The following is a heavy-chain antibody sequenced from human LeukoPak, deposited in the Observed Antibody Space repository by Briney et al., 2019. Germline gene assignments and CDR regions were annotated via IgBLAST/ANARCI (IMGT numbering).Heavy chain of an antibody. CDR2: ISSSSNYL. J-gene: IGHJ4*02. V-gene: IGHV3-21*01. CDR3: ARGEIAAAGGSDY. CDR1: GFTFSSYS. D-gene: IGHD6-13*01. Sequence: GGSLRLSCAASGFTFSSYSMNWVRQAPGKGLEWVSSISSSSNYLYYADSVKGRFTISRDNAKNSLYLQMNSLRAEDTAVYYCARGEIAAAGGSDYWGQGTLVTVSS.